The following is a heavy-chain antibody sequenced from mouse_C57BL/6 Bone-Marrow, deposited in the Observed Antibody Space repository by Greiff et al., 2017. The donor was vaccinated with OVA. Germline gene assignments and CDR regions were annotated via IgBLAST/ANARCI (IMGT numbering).Heavy chain of an antibody. CDR1: GYTFTEYT. Sequence: VKLVESGAELVKPGASVKLSCKSSGYTFTEYTIHWVKQRSGQGHEWIGWFYPGSGSIKYNEKIKDKDTLTADKSTSTVYMELSRLTSEDTAVYLCARHEEGAAYGRYFDVWGTGTTVTVSS. D-gene: IGHD1-1*01. CDR3: ARHEEGAAYGRYFDV. V-gene: IGHV1-62-2*01. CDR2: FYPGSGSI. J-gene: IGHJ1*03.